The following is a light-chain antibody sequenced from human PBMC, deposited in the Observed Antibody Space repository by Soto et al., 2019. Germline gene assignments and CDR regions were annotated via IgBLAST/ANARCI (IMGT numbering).Light chain of an antibody. Sequence: EIVLTQSPGTLSLSPGERVTLSCRASQSVRSSYLAWYQQKLGQVPRLLIYGASSRATGIPDRFSGSGSGTDFTLTISGLEPEDFAVYYCQQYCTSPYTFGQGTKVEIK. CDR3: QQYCTSPYT. CDR2: GAS. V-gene: IGKV3-20*01. J-gene: IGKJ2*01. CDR1: QSVRSSY.